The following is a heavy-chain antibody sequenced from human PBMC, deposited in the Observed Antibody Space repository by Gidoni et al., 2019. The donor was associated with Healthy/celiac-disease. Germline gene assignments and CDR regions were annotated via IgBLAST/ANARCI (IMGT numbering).Heavy chain of an antibody. Sequence: QVHLQESGPGLVKPGGSISSYYWSWIRQPPGKGLEWIGYIYYSGSTSYNPSLKSRVTISVDTSKNQFSLKLSSVTAADTAVYYCARGPRAPRGAFDIWGQGTMVTVSS. J-gene: IGHJ3*02. CDR1: GSISSYY. D-gene: IGHD3-10*01. V-gene: IGHV4-59*01. CDR2: IYYSGST. CDR3: ARGPRAPRGAFDI.